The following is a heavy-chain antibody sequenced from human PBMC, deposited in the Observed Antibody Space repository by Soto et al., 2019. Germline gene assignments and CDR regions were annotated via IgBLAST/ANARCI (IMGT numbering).Heavy chain of an antibody. D-gene: IGHD6-19*01. Sequence: SETLSLTCTVSGGSISSYYWSWIRQPPGKGLEWIGYIYYSGSTNYNPSLKSRVNKSVDTSKNQFSLKLSSVTAADTAVYYCARRYSSGFDYWGQGTLVTVSS. J-gene: IGHJ4*02. CDR2: IYYSGST. CDR3: ARRYSSGFDY. V-gene: IGHV4-59*12. CDR1: GGSISSYY.